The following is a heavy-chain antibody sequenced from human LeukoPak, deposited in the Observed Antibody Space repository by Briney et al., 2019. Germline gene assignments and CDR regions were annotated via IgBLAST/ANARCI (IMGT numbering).Heavy chain of an antibody. Sequence: GGSLRLSRAASVFPFCRYALHSVRQAPGKGLEWVAVISYDGSNKYYADSVKGRFTISRDNSKNTLYLQMNSLRAEDTAVYYCTRNHKPYSGGWSNDAFDIWGQGTMVTVSS. V-gene: IGHV3-30-3*01. CDR3: TRNHKPYSGGWSNDAFDI. CDR1: VFPFCRYA. D-gene: IGHD6-19*01. CDR2: ISYDGSNK. J-gene: IGHJ3*02.